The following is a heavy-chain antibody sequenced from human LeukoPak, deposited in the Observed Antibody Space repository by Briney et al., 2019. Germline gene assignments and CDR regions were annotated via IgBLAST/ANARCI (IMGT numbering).Heavy chain of an antibody. CDR2: ISYDANKK. V-gene: IGHV3-30*18. CDR1: GFTVSSYG. D-gene: IGHD6-19*01. CDR3: AKRLAGASGWYSLDY. J-gene: IGHJ4*02. Sequence: PGGSLRLSCAASGFTVSSYGMHWGRQAPGKGLEWVAVISYDANKKYYVDSVKGRFTLSRDDSNNTLYLQMNSLRAEDTAVYYCAKRLAGASGWYSLDYWGQGTLVTVSS.